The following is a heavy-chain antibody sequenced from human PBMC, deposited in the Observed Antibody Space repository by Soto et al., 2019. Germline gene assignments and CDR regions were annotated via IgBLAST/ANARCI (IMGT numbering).Heavy chain of an antibody. D-gene: IGHD3-22*01. J-gene: IGHJ4*02. CDR3: AKAGDSSGYYYSVYFDY. Sequence: SVGSLRLSCAASGFTFSNYAMSWVRQAPGKGLEWISAISGSGSSTYYADSVKGRFTISRDKSKNTLYLQMSSLRAEDTAVYYCAKAGDSSGYYYSVYFDYWGQGALVTVS. CDR1: GFTFSNYA. CDR2: ISGSGSST. V-gene: IGHV3-23*01.